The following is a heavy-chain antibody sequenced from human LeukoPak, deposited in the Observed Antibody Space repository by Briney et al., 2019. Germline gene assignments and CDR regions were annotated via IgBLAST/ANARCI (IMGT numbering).Heavy chain of an antibody. CDR2: ISDSGSAV. J-gene: IGHJ4*02. CDR3: ARGREMATIFDY. D-gene: IGHD5-24*01. CDR1: GFTFSSYE. V-gene: IGHV3-48*03. Sequence: GGSLRLSCAASGFTFSSYEMNWVRQAPGKGLEWVSYISDSGSAVYYADSVKGRFTISRDNAKNSLYLQMNSLRAEDTAVYYCARGREMATIFDYWGQGTLVTVSS.